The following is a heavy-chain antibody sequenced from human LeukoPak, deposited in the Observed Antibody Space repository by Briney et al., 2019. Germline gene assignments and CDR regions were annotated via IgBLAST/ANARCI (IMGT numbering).Heavy chain of an antibody. CDR1: GGSISSYY. CDR2: IYYSGST. CDR3: ARDAGHYDFWSGYYRGDWFDP. Sequence: SETLSLTCTVSGGSISSYYWSWLRQPPGKGLEGIGYIYYSGSTNYNPSLKSRVTISVDTSKNQFSLKLSSVAAADTAVYYCARDAGHYDFWSGYYRGDWFDPWGQGTLVTVSS. J-gene: IGHJ5*02. D-gene: IGHD3-3*01. V-gene: IGHV4-59*01.